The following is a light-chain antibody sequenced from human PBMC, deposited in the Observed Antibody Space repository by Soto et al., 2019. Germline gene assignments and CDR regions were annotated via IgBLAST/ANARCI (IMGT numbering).Light chain of an antibody. CDR1: SSDVGGYNY. Sequence: QSVLTQPPSASGSPGQSVTVSCTGTSSDVGGYNYVSWYQQHPGKAPKLMIYEVSKRPSGVPDRFSGSKSGNTASLTVSGLQAEDEAEYYCSSYAGSNKVVGTGTKVTVL. CDR2: EVS. CDR3: SSYAGSNKV. V-gene: IGLV2-8*01. J-gene: IGLJ1*01.